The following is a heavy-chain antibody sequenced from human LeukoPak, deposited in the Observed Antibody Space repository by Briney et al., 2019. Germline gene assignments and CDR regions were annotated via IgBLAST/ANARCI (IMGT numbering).Heavy chain of an antibody. CDR3: AGGGSYWERNYYYYYMDV. CDR2: IKQDGSEK. CDR1: GFTFSSYL. J-gene: IGHJ6*03. Sequence: GGSLRLSCAASGFTFSSYLMSWVRQAPGKGLEWVANIKQDGSEKYYVDSVKGRFTISRDNAKNSLYLQMNSLRAEDTAVYYCAGGGSYWERNYYYYYMDVWGKGTTVTVSS. V-gene: IGHV3-7*01. D-gene: IGHD1-26*01.